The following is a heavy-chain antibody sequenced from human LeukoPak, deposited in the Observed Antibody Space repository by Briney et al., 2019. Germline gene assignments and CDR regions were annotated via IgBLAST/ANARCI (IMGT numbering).Heavy chain of an antibody. CDR1: GFTFSSYW. CDR2: IKQDGSDK. J-gene: IGHJ4*02. V-gene: IGHV3-7*01. CDR3: AIIPRAAAGPSARSPFHY. Sequence: GGSLRLSCEVSGFTFSSYWMNWVRQAPGKGLEWVANIKQDGSDKYYADSVKGRFTISRDNAKNSLHLQMNSLRAEDTAVYYCAIIPRAAAGPSARSPFHYWGQGTLVTVSS. D-gene: IGHD6-13*01.